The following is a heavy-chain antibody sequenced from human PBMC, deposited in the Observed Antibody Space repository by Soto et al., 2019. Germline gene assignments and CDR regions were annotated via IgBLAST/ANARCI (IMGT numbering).Heavy chain of an antibody. V-gene: IGHV2-5*02. CDR2: IYWDDDK. Sequence: QITLKESGPTLVKPTQTLTLTCTFSTFTLITSGVGVGWIRQPPGKALEWLAHIYWDDDKRYSPSLKSRLTITKDTSKNQVVLTMTNMDPVDTARYFCARLYGGSYFDYWGQGSLVTVSS. D-gene: IGHD1-26*01. CDR3: ARLYGGSYFDY. CDR1: TFTLITSGVG. J-gene: IGHJ4*02.